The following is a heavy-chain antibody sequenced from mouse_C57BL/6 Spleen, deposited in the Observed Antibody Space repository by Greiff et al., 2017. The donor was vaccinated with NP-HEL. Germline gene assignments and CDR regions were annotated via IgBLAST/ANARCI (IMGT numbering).Heavy chain of an antibody. CDR3: ARVPLYYYGGSPYWYFDV. CDR1: GYSITSGYY. D-gene: IGHD1-1*01. Sequence: ESGPGLVKPSQSLSLTCSVTGYSITSGYYWNWIRQFPGNKLEWMGYISYDGSNNYNPSLKNRISITRDTSKNQFFLKLNSVTTEDTATYYCARVPLYYYGGSPYWYFDVWGTGTTVTVSS. CDR2: ISYDGSN. V-gene: IGHV3-6*01. J-gene: IGHJ1*03.